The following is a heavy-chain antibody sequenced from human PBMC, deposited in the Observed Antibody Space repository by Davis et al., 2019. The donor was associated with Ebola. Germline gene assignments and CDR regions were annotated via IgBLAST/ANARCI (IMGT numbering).Heavy chain of an antibody. D-gene: IGHD2-2*01. J-gene: IGHJ4*02. V-gene: IGHV1-18*04. CDR1: GYMFTNYG. CDR2: ISGYNGNT. CDR3: ARDGTYYIGHCVSTSCFGVDY. Sequence: AASVKVSCKAFGYMFTNYGISWVRQAPGQGLEWMGWISGYNGNTDYAQTVQGRVSMTTDTSTSTAYMELRSLRSDDTAVYYCARDGTYYIGHCVSTSCFGVDYWGQGTLVTVSS.